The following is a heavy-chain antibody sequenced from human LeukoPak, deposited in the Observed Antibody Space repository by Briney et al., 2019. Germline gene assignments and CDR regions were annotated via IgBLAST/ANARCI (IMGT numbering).Heavy chain of an antibody. CDR3: AANSADHNTLGSSYKV. J-gene: IGHJ4*02. Sequence: SETLSLTCTVSGGSISSYYWSWIRQPAGKGLEWIGRIYTSGSTNYNPSLKSRVTISVDTSKNQFSLKLNSVTAADTAVYYCAANSADHNTLGSSYKVWGQGTLVTVSS. V-gene: IGHV4-4*07. CDR1: GGSISSYY. D-gene: IGHD3-10*01. CDR2: IYTSGST.